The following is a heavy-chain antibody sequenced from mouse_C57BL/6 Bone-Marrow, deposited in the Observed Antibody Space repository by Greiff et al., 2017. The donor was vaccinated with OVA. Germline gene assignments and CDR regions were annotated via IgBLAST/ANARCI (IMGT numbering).Heavy chain of an antibody. CDR2: INPGSGGT. J-gene: IGHJ2*01. CDR1: GYAFTNYL. D-gene: IGHD1-1*01. V-gene: IGHV1-54*01. Sequence: VQLQESGAELVRPGTSVKVSCKASGYAFTNYLIEWVKQRPGQGLEWIGVINPGSGGTNYNEKFKGKATLTADKSSSTAYMQLSSLTSEDSAVYFCARRGHYGSSYEDYWGQGTTLTVSS. CDR3: ARRGHYGSSYEDY.